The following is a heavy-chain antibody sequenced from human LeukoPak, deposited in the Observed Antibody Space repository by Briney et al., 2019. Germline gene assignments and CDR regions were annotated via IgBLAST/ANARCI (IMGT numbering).Heavy chain of an antibody. Sequence: GGSLRLSCEASGFTFSDFSLNWVRQAPGKGLEWISYIGSAIYYADSVKGRFTISRDNSKNTLYLQMNGLRAEDTAVYYCARGDLHYHDSTRRGFDIWGQGTMVTVSS. CDR1: GFTFSDFS. J-gene: IGHJ3*02. CDR2: IGSAI. V-gene: IGHV3-48*01. D-gene: IGHD3-16*01. CDR3: ARGDLHYHDSTRRGFDI.